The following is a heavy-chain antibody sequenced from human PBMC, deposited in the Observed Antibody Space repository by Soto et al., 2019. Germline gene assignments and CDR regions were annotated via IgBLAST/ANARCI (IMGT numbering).Heavy chain of an antibody. CDR1: GFTVSSNY. D-gene: IGHD6-13*01. CDR3: ARERSSWYGYYFDY. CDR2: IYSGGST. Sequence: EVQLVETGGGLIQPGGSLRLSCAASGFTVSSNYMSWVRQAPGKGLEWASVIYSGGSTYYADSVKGRFTISRDNSKNTLYLQMNSLRAVDTAVYYCARERSSWYGYYFDYWGQGTLVTVSS. J-gene: IGHJ4*02. V-gene: IGHV3-53*02.